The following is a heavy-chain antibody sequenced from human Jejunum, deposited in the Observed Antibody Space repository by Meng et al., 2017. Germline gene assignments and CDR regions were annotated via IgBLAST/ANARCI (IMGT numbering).Heavy chain of an antibody. V-gene: IGHV3-74*01. CDR3: GRGFHCNGDGCTPPFDY. J-gene: IGHJ4*02. D-gene: IGHD2/OR15-2a*01. Sequence: GESPMISPTASESIPSDSWVYWVPQVPGKGLVWVSRINGDGTTTDYADSFKGRFTSSRDKAKNTVFLQMSSLRADDTAIYYCGRGFHCNGDGCTPPFDYWGQGTLVTVSS. CDR1: ESIPSDSW. CDR2: INGDGTTT.